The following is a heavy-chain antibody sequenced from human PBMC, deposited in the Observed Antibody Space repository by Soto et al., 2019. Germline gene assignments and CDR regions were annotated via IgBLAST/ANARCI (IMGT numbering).Heavy chain of an antibody. CDR2: MNPNSGNT. D-gene: IGHD3-9*01. J-gene: IGHJ6*02. CDR3: ARGQASLRYLDWLPRYYYYGMDV. Sequence: QVQLVQSGAEVKKPGASVKVSCKASGYTFTSYDINWVRQATGQGLEWMGWMNPNSGNTGYAQKFQGRVTMTRNTSIGTAYMELSSLRSEDTAVYYCARGQASLRYLDWLPRYYYYGMDVWGQGTTVPVSS. CDR1: GYTFTSYD. V-gene: IGHV1-8*01.